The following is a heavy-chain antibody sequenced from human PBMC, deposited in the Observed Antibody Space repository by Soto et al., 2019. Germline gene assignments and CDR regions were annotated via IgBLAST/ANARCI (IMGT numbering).Heavy chain of an antibody. CDR1: GFTFSVYG. CDR2: IWNDGSNK. Sequence: QVQLVESGGGVVQPGRSLRLSCAASGFTFSVYGMHWVRQAPGKGLEWVAVIWNDGSNKYYGDSVKGRFTISRDNSKSTLFLHMNSLRADDTAVYYCARAVGPFDYWGQCTLVTVSS. V-gene: IGHV3-33*01. J-gene: IGHJ4*02. D-gene: IGHD3-16*01. CDR3: ARAVGPFDY.